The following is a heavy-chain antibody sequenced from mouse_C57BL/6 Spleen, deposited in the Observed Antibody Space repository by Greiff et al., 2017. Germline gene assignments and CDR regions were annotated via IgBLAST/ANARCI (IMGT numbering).Heavy chain of an antibody. D-gene: IGHD2-5*01. Sequence: QVQLQQPGAELVMPGASVKLSCKASGYTFTSYWMHWVKQRPGQGLEWIGEIDPSDSYTNYNQKFKGKSTLTVDKSSSPAYLQLSSLTSEDAAVYYCSRWSNYYFDYWGQGTTLTVSS. CDR1: GYTFTSYW. V-gene: IGHV1-69*01. J-gene: IGHJ2*01. CDR3: SRWSNYYFDY. CDR2: IDPSDSYT.